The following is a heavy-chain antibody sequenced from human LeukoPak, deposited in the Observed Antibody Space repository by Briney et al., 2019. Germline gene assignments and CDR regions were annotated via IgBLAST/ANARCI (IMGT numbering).Heavy chain of an antibody. V-gene: IGHV4-34*01. J-gene: IGHJ5*02. D-gene: IGHD5-12*01. CDR1: GGSFSGYY. CDR3: ARGMIVATIRNWFDP. CDR2: INHSGST. Sequence: SETLSLTCAVYGGSFSGYYWSWIRKPPGKGRDWIGEINHSGSTNYNPSLKSRVTISVDTSKNQFSLKLSSVTAADTAVYYCARGMIVATIRNWFDPWGQGTLVTVSS.